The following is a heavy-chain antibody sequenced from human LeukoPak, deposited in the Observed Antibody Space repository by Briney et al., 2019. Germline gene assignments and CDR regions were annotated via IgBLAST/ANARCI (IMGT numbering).Heavy chain of an antibody. D-gene: IGHD4/OR15-4a*01. Sequence: GGSLRLSCVVSGFTFSSYAMYWVRQAPGKGLEWVGVISYDGSYKYYADSVKGRFTISRDNSKNTLFLQMNSLRAEDTAVYYCVRRAGAYSHPYDYWGQGTLVTVSS. V-gene: IGHV3-30*04. J-gene: IGHJ4*02. CDR3: VRRAGAYSHPYDY. CDR2: ISYDGSYK. CDR1: GFTFSSYA.